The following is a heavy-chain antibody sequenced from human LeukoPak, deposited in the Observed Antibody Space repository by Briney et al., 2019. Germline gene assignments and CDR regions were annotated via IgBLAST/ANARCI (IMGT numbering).Heavy chain of an antibody. CDR2: ISWNSGSI. CDR3: AKDFGYYYDSSGSFDI. V-gene: IGHV3-9*03. D-gene: IGHD3-22*01. CDR1: GFTFDDYA. Sequence: GGSLRLSCAASGFTFDDYAMHWVRQAPGKGLEWVSGISWNSGSIGYADSVKGRFTISRDNAKNSLYLQMNSLRAEDMALYYCAKDFGYYYDSSGSFDIWGQGTMVTVSS. J-gene: IGHJ3*02.